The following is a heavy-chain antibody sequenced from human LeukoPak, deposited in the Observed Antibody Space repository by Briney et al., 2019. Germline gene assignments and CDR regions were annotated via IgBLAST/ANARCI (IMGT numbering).Heavy chain of an antibody. CDR1: GFTFSSKW. J-gene: IGHJ4*02. Sequence: PGGSLRLSCVASGFTFSSKWMHWVRQAPGKGLVWVSTIKPDGSSTTYADSVKGRFTISRDNAKNSLYLQMSSLTAEDTAIYYCARDHAYRADYWGQGTLVTVSS. V-gene: IGHV3-74*01. D-gene: IGHD2-2*01. CDR3: ARDHAYRADY. CDR2: IKPDGSST.